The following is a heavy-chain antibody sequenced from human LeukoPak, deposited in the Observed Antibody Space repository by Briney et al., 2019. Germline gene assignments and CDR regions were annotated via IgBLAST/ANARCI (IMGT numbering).Heavy chain of an antibody. CDR2: ISGTGDNT. Sequence: GGSLRLSCAASGFTFSTYAMSWVRQAPGKGLEWVSTISGTGDNTFSADSVKGRFTISRDNSKNTLYLQMNSLRAEDMAVYYCARDNGGTAMAYYYYYYMDVWGKGTTVIISS. D-gene: IGHD5-18*01. V-gene: IGHV3-23*01. J-gene: IGHJ6*03. CDR3: ARDNGGTAMAYYYYYYMDV. CDR1: GFTFSTYA.